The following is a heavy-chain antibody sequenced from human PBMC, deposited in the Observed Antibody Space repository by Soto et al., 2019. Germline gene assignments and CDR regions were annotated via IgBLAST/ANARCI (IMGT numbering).Heavy chain of an antibody. CDR2: INTGNGGS. D-gene: IGHD2-21*01. V-gene: IGHV1-3*04. CDR3: ARSKTIVMPGFDH. CDR1: GYVFTSFA. J-gene: IGHJ4*02. Sequence: GASVKVSCKPSGYVFTSFAIHWMRQAPGQGPEWMGWINTGNGGSKYSEKFQDRVTITRDTSATTAYMELSSLRSEDTAVYYCARSKTIVMPGFDHWGQGTLVTVSS.